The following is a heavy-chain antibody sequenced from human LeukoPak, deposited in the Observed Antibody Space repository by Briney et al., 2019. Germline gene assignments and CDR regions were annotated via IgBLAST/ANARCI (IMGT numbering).Heavy chain of an antibody. V-gene: IGHV3-30*02. CDR3: AKDFEAYCGGDCYSFCDY. Sequence: GGSLRLSCAASGFTFSSYGMQWVRQAPGKGLEWVAFIHYDGSNKYYADSVKGRFTISRDNSKNTLYLQMNSLRAEDTAVYYCAKDFEAYCGGDCYSFCDYWGQGTLVTVSS. D-gene: IGHD2-21*01. CDR2: IHYDGSNK. CDR1: GFTFSSYG. J-gene: IGHJ4*02.